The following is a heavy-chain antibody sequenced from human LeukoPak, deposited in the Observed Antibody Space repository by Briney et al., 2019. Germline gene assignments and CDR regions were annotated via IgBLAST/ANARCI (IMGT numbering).Heavy chain of an antibody. CDR2: IYYSGST. D-gene: IGHD3-10*01. Sequence: PSETLSLTCIVSGGSISSYYWSWIRQPPGKGLEWIGYIYYSGSTNYNPSLKSRVTISVDTSKNQFSLKPSSVTAADTAVYYCARGGDYYGSGSYYAFDPWGQGTLVTVSS. V-gene: IGHV4-59*01. J-gene: IGHJ5*02. CDR1: GGSISSYY. CDR3: ARGGDYYGSGSYYAFDP.